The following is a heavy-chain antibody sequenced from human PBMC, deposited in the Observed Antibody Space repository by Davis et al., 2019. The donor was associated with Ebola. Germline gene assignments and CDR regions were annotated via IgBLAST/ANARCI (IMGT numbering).Heavy chain of an antibody. CDR1: GFTFSSYW. D-gene: IGHD5-24*01. J-gene: IGHJ4*02. Sequence: GESLKISCAASGFTFSSYWMTWVRQAPGKGLEWVANIKEDGSEKNHVDSVKGRFTISRDNGKKSMYLQMNSLRAEDTALYYCARGDGYNYWGYWGLGTLVTVSS. CDR3: ARGDGYNYWGY. CDR2: IKEDGSEK. V-gene: IGHV3-7*01.